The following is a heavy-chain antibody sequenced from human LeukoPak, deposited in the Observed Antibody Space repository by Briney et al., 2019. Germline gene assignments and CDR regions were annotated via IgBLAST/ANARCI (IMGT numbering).Heavy chain of an antibody. CDR2: ISYDGTNK. D-gene: IGHD3-10*01. V-gene: IGHV3-30-3*01. CDR1: GFTFSDSA. J-gene: IGHJ3*02. CDR3: ARQRGDASDI. Sequence: GGSLRLSCAASGFTFSDSAFHWVRQAPGKGLEWVAVISYDGTNKYYADSVKGRFTISRHNPQNTLYLQMNTLSTEHTAMYYCARQRGDASDIWGRGTMVTVSS.